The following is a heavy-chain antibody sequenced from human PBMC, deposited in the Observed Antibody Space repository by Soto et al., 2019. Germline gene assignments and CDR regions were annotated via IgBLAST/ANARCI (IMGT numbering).Heavy chain of an antibody. CDR2: IYYSGST. D-gene: IGHD3-16*01. Sequence: SETLSLTCTVSGGSISSGDYYWSWIRQPPGKGLEWIGYIYYSGSTYYNPSLKSRVTISVDTSKNQFSLKLSSVTAADTAVYNCARAPEGMGLPPAFDYWGQGTLVTVSS. V-gene: IGHV4-30-4*01. CDR3: ARAPEGMGLPPAFDY. CDR1: GGSISSGDYY. J-gene: IGHJ4*02.